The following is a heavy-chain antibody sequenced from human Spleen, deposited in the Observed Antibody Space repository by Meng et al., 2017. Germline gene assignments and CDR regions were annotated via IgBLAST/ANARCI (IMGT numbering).Heavy chain of an antibody. CDR1: GYTLSSDG. V-gene: IGHV1-18*01. CDR2: INVYNGIT. J-gene: IGHJ4*02. CDR3: ATRGNPYLNC. Sequence: QGKLVQAGAAWKKPGASVKVSCDASGYTLSSDGFAWVRQAPEQGLEWMGWINVYNGITNYAQKFQGRVTMTTDTSTRTGYMELTSLTSDDTAIYYCATRGNPYLNCWGQGTLVTVSS.